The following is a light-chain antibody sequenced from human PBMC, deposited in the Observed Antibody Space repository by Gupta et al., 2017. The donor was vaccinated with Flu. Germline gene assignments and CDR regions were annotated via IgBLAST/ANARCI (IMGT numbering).Light chain of an antibody. J-gene: IGKJ3*01. CDR3: QHNNCSPRP. V-gene: IGKV1-39*01. Sequence: DLQLTQSPSSLSASVGDRVTITCRASQTISTSLHWYQQKPGKAPKLLISDASRLNNGVPSRFSGGGSGKEFTPTISSLQPEDWATYYGQHNNCSPRPFGHGTTVDFK. CDR2: DAS. CDR1: QTISTS.